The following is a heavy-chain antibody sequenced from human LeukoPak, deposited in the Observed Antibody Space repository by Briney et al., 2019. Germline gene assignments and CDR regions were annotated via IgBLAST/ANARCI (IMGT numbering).Heavy chain of an antibody. CDR1: GGSISSYY. D-gene: IGHD1-26*01. Sequence: SETLSLTCTVSGGSISSYYWNWIRQPAGKGLEWIGRLYTSGSTTNYNPSLKGRVTMSVDTSKRQFSLKLSSVTAADTAVYYCARHGPYSENYYYGMDVWGQGTTVTVSS. CDR2: LYTSGSTT. J-gene: IGHJ6*02. V-gene: IGHV4-4*07. CDR3: ARHGPYSENYYYGMDV.